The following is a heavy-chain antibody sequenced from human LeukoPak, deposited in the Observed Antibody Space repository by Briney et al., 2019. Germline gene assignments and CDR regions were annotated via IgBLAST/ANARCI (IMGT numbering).Heavy chain of an antibody. CDR1: GFTFDNYP. V-gene: IGHV3-48*03. D-gene: IGHD1-26*01. CDR3: AREGGSFFFDY. J-gene: IGHJ4*02. CDR2: ISSRSGPTK. Sequence: GGSLRLSCAASGFTFDNYPLHWVRQAPGKGLEWVSYISSRSGPTKYYADSVKGRFTISRDNAKNSLYLQMDSLRAEDTAIYYCAREGGSFFFDYWGQGALVTVSS.